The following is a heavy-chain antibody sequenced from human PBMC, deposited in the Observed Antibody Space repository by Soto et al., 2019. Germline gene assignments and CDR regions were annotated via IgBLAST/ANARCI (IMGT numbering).Heavy chain of an antibody. CDR2: IIPMTGTP. D-gene: IGHD2-2*01. CDR1: GGIFSSFS. V-gene: IGHV1-69*01. CDR3: ARGPILPGATSWLDP. J-gene: IGHJ5*02. Sequence: QVQLVQSGAEVKTPGSSVEVSCKASGGIFSSFSITWVRQVPGHGLVWMGGIIPMTGTPNYAEKFQGRLTLTADASTRTAYLVLSSLKSEDTAVYYCARGPILPGATSWLDPWGQGTVVIVSS.